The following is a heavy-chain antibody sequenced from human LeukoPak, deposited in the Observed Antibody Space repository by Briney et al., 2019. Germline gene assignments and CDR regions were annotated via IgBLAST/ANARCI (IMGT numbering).Heavy chain of an antibody. CDR3: ARDRYCSGGSCYSTVNWYFDL. CDR1: GFTFSDYY. J-gene: IGHJ2*01. D-gene: IGHD2-15*01. V-gene: IGHV3-11*01. CDR2: ISSSGSTI. Sequence: GGSLRLSCAASGFTFSDYYMSWIRQAPGKGLEGVSYISSSGSTIYYADSVKGRFTISRDNAKNSLYLQMNSLRAEDTAVYYCARDRYCSGGSCYSTVNWYFDLWGRSTLVTVSS.